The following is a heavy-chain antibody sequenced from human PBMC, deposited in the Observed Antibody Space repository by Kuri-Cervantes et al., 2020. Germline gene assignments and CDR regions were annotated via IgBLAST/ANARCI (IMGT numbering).Heavy chain of an antibody. J-gene: IGHJ6*03. Sequence: GGSLRLSCKGSGYSFTSYWIGWVRQMPGKGLEWMGVIYPGDSDTRYSPSFQGQVTISADKSISTAYLQWSSLKASDTAMYYCARLSGSYGPPLLPSNYYYYMDVWGKGTTVTVSS. V-gene: IGHV5-51*01. CDR3: ARLSGSYGPPLLPSNYYYYMDV. CDR1: GYSFTSYW. D-gene: IGHD2-15*01. CDR2: IYPGDSDT.